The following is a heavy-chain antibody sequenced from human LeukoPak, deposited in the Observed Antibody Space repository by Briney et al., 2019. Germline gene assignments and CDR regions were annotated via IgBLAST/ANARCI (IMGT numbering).Heavy chain of an antibody. J-gene: IGHJ5*02. CDR1: GYTFTSYG. CDR2: ISAYNGNT. Sequence: ASVKVSCKASGYTFTSYGISWVRQAPGQGLEWMGWISAYNGNTNYAQKLQGRVTMTTDTSTSTAYMELRSLRSDDTAVYYCATGDLVGAKTFWFDPWGQGTLVTVSS. V-gene: IGHV1-18*01. D-gene: IGHD1-26*01. CDR3: ATGDLVGAKTFWFDP.